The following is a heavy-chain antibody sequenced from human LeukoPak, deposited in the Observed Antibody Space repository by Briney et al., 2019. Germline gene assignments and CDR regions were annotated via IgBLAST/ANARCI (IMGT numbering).Heavy chain of an antibody. V-gene: IGHV3-23*01. J-gene: IGHJ4*02. D-gene: IGHD6-19*01. Sequence: PGGSLRLSCAASGFTFSSYAMSWVRQAPGKGLEWVSVISGSGGSTYSAESVKGRFTISRDNSTNTLYLQMNSLRVEDTAVYYCAKGPRASGWTYFDYWGQGTLVTVSS. CDR1: GFTFSSYA. CDR3: AKGPRASGWTYFDY. CDR2: ISGSGGST.